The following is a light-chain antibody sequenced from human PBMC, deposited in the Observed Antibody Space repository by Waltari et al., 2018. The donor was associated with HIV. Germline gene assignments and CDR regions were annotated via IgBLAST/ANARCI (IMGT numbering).Light chain of an antibody. V-gene: IGLV1-47*01. CDR1: SSNIERNY. CDR3: AVWDESLDGWL. J-gene: IGLJ3*02. Sequence: QSELTQSPSASGTPGQRITISCSGSSSNIERNYVYWYKQFPGATPTLLIYKDNERPSGVPDRISGSKSGTSASLLISGLRSDDEADYYCAVWDESLDGWLFGGGTKLTVL. CDR2: KDN.